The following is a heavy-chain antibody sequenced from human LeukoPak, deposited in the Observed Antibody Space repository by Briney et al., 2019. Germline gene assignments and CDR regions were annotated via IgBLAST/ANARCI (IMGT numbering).Heavy chain of an antibody. J-gene: IGHJ6*02. CDR1: GGSTSSGGYY. V-gene: IGHV4-31*03. CDR3: ARDQGGYEHYYYYGMDV. CDR2: IYYSGST. D-gene: IGHD5-12*01. Sequence: PSQTLSLTRTVSGGSTSSGGYYWSWIRQHPGRGLEWIGYIYYSGSTYYNPSLKSRVTISVDTSKNQFSLKLSSVTAADTAVYYCARDQGGYEHYYYYGMDVWGQGTTVTVSS.